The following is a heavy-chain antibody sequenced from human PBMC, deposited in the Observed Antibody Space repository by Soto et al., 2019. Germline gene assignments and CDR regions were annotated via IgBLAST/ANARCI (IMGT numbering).Heavy chain of an antibody. CDR1: GGFINNPTYY. Sequence: QVQLQESGPGLVKSSQTLSLTCTVSGGFINNPTYYWSWIRQRPGKGLEWIGYIYYSGSTYYNPSLKSRATISVDTSESQFSLKLSPVTAADTAFYYCARVATDPHGAGIDYWGQGTLVTVSS. CDR3: ARVATDPHGAGIDY. CDR2: IYYSGST. D-gene: IGHD3-10*01. J-gene: IGHJ4*02. V-gene: IGHV4-31*03.